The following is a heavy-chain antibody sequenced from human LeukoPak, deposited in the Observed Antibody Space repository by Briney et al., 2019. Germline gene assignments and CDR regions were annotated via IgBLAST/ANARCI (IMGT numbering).Heavy chain of an antibody. D-gene: IGHD6-13*01. Sequence: SETLSLTCAVYGGSFSGYYWSWIRQPPGKGLEWIGEINHSGSTNYNPSLKSRVTISVDTSKNQFSLKLSSVTAADTAVYYCARVRKIPYSSSWYYFDYWGQGTLVTVSS. CDR3: ARVRKIPYSSSWYYFDY. J-gene: IGHJ4*02. V-gene: IGHV4-34*01. CDR1: GGSFSGYY. CDR2: INHSGST.